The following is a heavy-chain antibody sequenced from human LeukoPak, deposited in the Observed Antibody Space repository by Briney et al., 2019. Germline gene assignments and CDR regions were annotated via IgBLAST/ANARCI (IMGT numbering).Heavy chain of an antibody. Sequence: GGSLRLSRAASGFTFSSYAMHWVRQAPGKGLEWVAVISYDGSNKYYADSVKGRFTISRDNSKNTLYLQMNSLRAEDTAEYYCARDLPPHQPRWLQLFKGFDYWGQGTLVTVSS. CDR1: GFTFSSYA. D-gene: IGHD5-24*01. CDR3: ARDLPPHQPRWLQLFKGFDY. V-gene: IGHV3-30*04. CDR2: ISYDGSNK. J-gene: IGHJ4*02.